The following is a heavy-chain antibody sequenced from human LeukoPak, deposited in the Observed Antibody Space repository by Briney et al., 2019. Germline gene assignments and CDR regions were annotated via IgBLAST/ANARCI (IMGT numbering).Heavy chain of an antibody. J-gene: IGHJ3*02. V-gene: IGHV3-21*01. CDR2: ISSSSSYI. Sequence: GGSLRLSCAASRFTFSSYSMNWVRQAPGKGLEWVSSISSSSSYIYYADSVKGRFTISRDNAKNSLYLQMNSLRAEDTAVYYCARDRGRPAANDAFDIWGQGTMVTVSS. CDR3: ARDRGRPAANDAFDI. CDR1: RFTFSSYS. D-gene: IGHD2-2*01.